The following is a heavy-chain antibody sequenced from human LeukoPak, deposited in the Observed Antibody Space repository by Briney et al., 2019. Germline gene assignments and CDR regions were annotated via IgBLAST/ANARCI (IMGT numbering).Heavy chain of an antibody. CDR2: IWHDGSIK. D-gene: IGHD2-15*01. CDR3: ARHGGTRIFPI. CDR1: GFTFSTYG. J-gene: IGHJ3*02. V-gene: IGHV3-33*01. Sequence: GGSLRLSCAASGFTFSTYGMHWVRQASGKGLEWVAVIWHDGSIKYYADSVKGRFTISRDNSKNTLYLQMNSLRAEDTAVYYCARHGGTRIFPIWGQGTVVTVSS.